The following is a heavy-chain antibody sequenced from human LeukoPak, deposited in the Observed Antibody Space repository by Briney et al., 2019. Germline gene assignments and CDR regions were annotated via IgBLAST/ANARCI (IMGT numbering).Heavy chain of an antibody. CDR2: FDPEDGET. Sequence: GASVKVSCKASGYTFTGYYMHWVRQAPGKGLEWMGGFDPEDGETIYAQKFQGRVTMTEDTSTDTAYMELSSLRSEDTAVYYCATVGGSAFDIWGQGTMVTVSS. J-gene: IGHJ3*02. CDR3: ATVGGSAFDI. V-gene: IGHV1-24*01. CDR1: GYTFTGYY. D-gene: IGHD2-15*01.